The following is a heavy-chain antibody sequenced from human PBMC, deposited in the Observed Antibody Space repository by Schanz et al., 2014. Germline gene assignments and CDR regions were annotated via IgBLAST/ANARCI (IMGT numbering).Heavy chain of an antibody. CDR2: ISGSGGST. J-gene: IGHJ4*02. D-gene: IGHD3-10*01. V-gene: IGHV3-23*01. CDR1: GFTFSSYA. CDR3: ARIGGSVFDY. Sequence: EVQLLESGGGLVQPGGSLRLSCEASGFTFSSYAMTWVRQAPGMGLEWVSAISGSGGSTYYADSVKGRFTISRDNSKNSLYLQMNSLRAEDTAVYYCARIGGSVFDYWAQGTLVTVSS.